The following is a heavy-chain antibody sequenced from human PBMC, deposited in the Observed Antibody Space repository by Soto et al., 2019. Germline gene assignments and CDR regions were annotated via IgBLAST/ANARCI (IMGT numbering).Heavy chain of an antibody. D-gene: IGHD2-15*01. CDR3: ARTYSGGTCSFDY. CDR2: IYSGGST. CDR1: GFTVSSNY. V-gene: IGHV3-66*01. J-gene: IGHJ4*02. Sequence: EVQLVESGGGLVQPGGSLRLSCAASGFTVSSNYMSWVRQAPGKGLEWVSVIYSGGSTYYADSVKGRFTISRDNSENTLYLQMNSLRAEDTAVYYCARTYSGGTCSFDYGGQVTLVTVSS.